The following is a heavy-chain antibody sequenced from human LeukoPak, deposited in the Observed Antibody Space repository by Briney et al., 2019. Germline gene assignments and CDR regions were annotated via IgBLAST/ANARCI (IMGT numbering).Heavy chain of an antibody. Sequence: GGSLRLSCAASGFTFDDYGMSWVRQAPGKGLEWVSGINWNGGSTGYADSVKGRFTISRDNAKNSLYLQMNSLRAEDTALYHCAREWRVRGVTSINYYYYMDVWGKGTTVTISS. D-gene: IGHD3-10*01. CDR2: INWNGGST. V-gene: IGHV3-20*01. J-gene: IGHJ6*03. CDR1: GFTFDDYG. CDR3: AREWRVRGVTSINYYYYMDV.